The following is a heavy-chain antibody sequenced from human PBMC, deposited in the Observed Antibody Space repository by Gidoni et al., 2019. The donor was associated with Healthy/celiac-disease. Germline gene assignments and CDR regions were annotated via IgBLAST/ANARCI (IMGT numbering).Heavy chain of an antibody. CDR3: ARSSTVTTAAYAFDI. D-gene: IGHD4-17*01. CDR1: GGSISSYY. J-gene: IGHJ3*02. V-gene: IGHV4-59*08. Sequence: QVQLQESGPGLVKPSETLSLTCTVPGGSISSYYWSWIRQPPGKGLEWIGYIYYSGSTNYNPSLKSRVTISVDTSKNQFSLKLSSVTAADTAVYYCARSSTVTTAAYAFDIWGQGTMVTVSS. CDR2: IYYSGST.